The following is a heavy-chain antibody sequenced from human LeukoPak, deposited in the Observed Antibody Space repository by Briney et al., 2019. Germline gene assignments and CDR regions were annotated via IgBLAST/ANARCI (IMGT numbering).Heavy chain of an antibody. CDR2: ISGSGGST. CDR1: GFTFSSYA. V-gene: IGHV3-23*01. D-gene: IGHD4-17*01. CDR3: AKRLLRGFDY. Sequence: GGSLRLSCAASGFTFSSYAINWVRQAPGKGLEWVSAISGSGGSTYYADSVKGRFTISRDNSKNTLYLQMNSLRAEDTAVYYCAKRLLRGFDYWGQGTLVTVSS. J-gene: IGHJ4*02.